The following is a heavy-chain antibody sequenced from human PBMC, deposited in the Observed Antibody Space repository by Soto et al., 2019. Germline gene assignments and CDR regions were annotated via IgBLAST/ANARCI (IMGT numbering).Heavy chain of an antibody. V-gene: IGHV3-9*01. CDR3: AKVQRVAVPEDAFDI. CDR1: GFTFDDYA. D-gene: IGHD5-12*01. J-gene: IGHJ3*02. CDR2: INWNSVSI. Sequence: SLRLSCAASGFTFDDYAMHWVRQAPGKGLEWVSGINWNSVSIAYADSGKGRFTISIDNSKNSLYLQLNRLRPEDTALYYCAKVQRVAVPEDAFDIWVQGTMVTVSS.